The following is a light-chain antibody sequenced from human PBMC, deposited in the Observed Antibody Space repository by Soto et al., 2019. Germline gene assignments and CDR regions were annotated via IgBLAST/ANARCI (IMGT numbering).Light chain of an antibody. V-gene: IGLV4-69*01. Sequence: QPVLTQSPSASASLGASVKLTCTLSSGHSSYAIAWHQQQPEKGPRYLMNLNIDGSHSKGDGIPDRFSGSSSGAERYLTISSLQFEDEADYYCQTWVTGIVVFGGGTQLTVL. J-gene: IGLJ2*01. CDR2: LNIDGSH. CDR3: QTWVTGIVV. CDR1: SGHSSYA.